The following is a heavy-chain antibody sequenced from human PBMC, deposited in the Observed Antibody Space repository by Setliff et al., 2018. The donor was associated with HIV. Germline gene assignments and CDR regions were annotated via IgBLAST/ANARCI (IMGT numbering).Heavy chain of an antibody. CDR2: VDHSGSA. Sequence: SETLSLTCAIYGGSFSGYSWTWIRQSPIKGLEWIGEVDHSGSATYNPSLKSRVAISMDTSKKQFSLRLKSVTAADTAVYYCARVAGIPWFDPWGQGTLVTVSS. D-gene: IGHD2-21*01. CDR1: GGSFSGYS. CDR3: ARVAGIPWFDP. J-gene: IGHJ5*02. V-gene: IGHV4-34*01.